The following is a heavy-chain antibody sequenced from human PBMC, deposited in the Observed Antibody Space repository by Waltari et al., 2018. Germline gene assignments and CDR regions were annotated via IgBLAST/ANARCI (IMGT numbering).Heavy chain of an antibody. Sequence: QVQLVQSGAEVEKPGASVKVSCKVSGYTLTELSMHWVRQAPGKGLEWMGGFDPEDGETIYAQKCQGRVTMTEDTSTDTAYMELSSLRSEDTAVYYCALDLKDSSGYIYYGMDVWGQGTTVTVSS. CDR1: GYTLTELS. CDR2: FDPEDGET. J-gene: IGHJ6*02. D-gene: IGHD3-22*01. V-gene: IGHV1-24*01. CDR3: ALDLKDSSGYIYYGMDV.